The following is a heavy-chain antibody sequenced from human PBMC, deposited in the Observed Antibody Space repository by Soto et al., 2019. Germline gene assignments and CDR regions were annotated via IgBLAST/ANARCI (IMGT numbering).Heavy chain of an antibody. CDR2: IYHSGST. V-gene: IGHV4-38-2*01. CDR3: ARGLHLRNWFDP. CDR1: GDSITSIYH. J-gene: IGHJ5*02. D-gene: IGHD5-12*01. Sequence: SETLSLTCAVSGDSITSIYHWAWIRQPPGRGLECVACIYHSGSTYYNPSLKSRVTISVDTSKNQFSLKLSSVTAADTAVYYCARGLHLRNWFDPWGQGTLVTVSS.